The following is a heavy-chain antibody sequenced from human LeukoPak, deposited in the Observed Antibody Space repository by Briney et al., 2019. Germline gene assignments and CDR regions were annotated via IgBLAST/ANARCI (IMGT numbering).Heavy chain of an antibody. V-gene: IGHV1-46*01. CDR1: GYTFINYY. Sequence: ASVKVSCKASGYTFINYYMHWVRQAPGQGPEWMGIINPSGGSTSYAQKFQGRVTMTRDTSTSTVYMELSSLRSEDTAVYYCARDEVVVAATSVNYYYGMDVWGQGTTVTVSS. D-gene: IGHD2-15*01. CDR2: INPSGGST. J-gene: IGHJ6*02. CDR3: ARDEVVVAATSVNYYYGMDV.